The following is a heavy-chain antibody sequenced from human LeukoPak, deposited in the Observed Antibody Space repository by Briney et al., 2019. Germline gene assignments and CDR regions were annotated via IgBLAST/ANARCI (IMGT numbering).Heavy chain of an antibody. J-gene: IGHJ4*02. CDR2: IKQDGSEK. Sequence: GGSLRLSCAASGLIFSDYWMSWVRQAPGKGLEWVAHIKQDGSEKYYVDSVKGRFTISRDNAKNSLYLQMNSLRAEDTAVYYCAKGTPGIAKIWGQGTLVTVSS. CDR3: AKGTPGIAKI. V-gene: IGHV3-7*01. CDR1: GLIFSDYW. D-gene: IGHD6-13*01.